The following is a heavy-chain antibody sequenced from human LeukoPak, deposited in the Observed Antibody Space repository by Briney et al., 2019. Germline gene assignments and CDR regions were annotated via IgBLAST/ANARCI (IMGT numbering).Heavy chain of an antibody. CDR2: ITVMSGTA. V-gene: IGHV1-69*05. CDR3: ATELRGYSFGYGS. Sequence: GASVKVSCKASGGTFSSYAIAWVRQAPGQGLEWMGRITVMSGTANYAQKFQDRVTITTDESTRTSYMEVSSLRSEDTAVYFCATELRGYSFGYGSWGQGTLVTVSS. J-gene: IGHJ5*02. CDR1: GGTFSSYA. D-gene: IGHD5-18*01.